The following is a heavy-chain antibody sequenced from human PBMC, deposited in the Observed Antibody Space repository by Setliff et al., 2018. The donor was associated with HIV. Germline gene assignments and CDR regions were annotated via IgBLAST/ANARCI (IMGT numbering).Heavy chain of an antibody. CDR3: AGRIATAAYYFDY. CDR2: IYHSGST. CDR1: GYSFSNGYY. J-gene: IGHJ4*02. D-gene: IGHD6-13*01. V-gene: IGHV4-38-2*01. Sequence: SETLSLTCVVFGYSFSNGYYWGWIRQPPGKGPEWIGSIYHSGSTYYNPSLKSRVSISVDTSKNQFSLELRSVTAADTAVYYCAGRIATAAYYFDYWGRGTLVTVPQ.